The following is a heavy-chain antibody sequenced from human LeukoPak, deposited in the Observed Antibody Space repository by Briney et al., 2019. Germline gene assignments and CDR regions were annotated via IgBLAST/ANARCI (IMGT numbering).Heavy chain of an antibody. CDR2: IRYDGSNK. V-gene: IGHV3-30*02. D-gene: IGHD2-2*01. Sequence: HPGGSLRLSCAASGFTFSSYGMHWVRQAPGKGLEWVAFIRYDGSNKYYADSVKGGFTISRDNSKNTLYLQMNSLRAEDTAVYYCAKDIVVVPAAIILSVAFDIWGQGTMVTVSS. CDR1: GFTFSSYG. J-gene: IGHJ3*02. CDR3: AKDIVVVPAAIILSVAFDI.